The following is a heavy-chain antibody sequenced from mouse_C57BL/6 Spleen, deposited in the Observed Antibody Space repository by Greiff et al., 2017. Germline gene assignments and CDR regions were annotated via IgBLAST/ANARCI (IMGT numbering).Heavy chain of an antibody. V-gene: IGHV1-80*01. J-gene: IGHJ3*01. CDR1: GYAFSSYW. Sequence: VQLQQSGAELVKPGASVKISCKASGYAFSSYWMNWVKQRPGKGLEWIGQIYPGDGDTNYNGKFKGKATLTADKSSSTAYMQLSSLTSEDSAVYFCARRQLRRDFFAYWGQGTLVTVYA. CDR2: IYPGDGDT. CDR3: ARRQLRRDFFAY. D-gene: IGHD3-2*02.